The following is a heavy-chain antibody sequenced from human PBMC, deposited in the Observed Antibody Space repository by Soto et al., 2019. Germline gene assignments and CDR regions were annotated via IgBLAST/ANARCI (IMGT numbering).Heavy chain of an antibody. CDR3: ARDYYDSSGYDSFVDY. Sequence: WGSLRLSCAASGFTFSSYEMNWVRQAPGKGLEWVSYISSSGSTIYYADSVKGRFTISRDNAKNSLYLQMNSLRAEDTAVYYCARDYYDSSGYDSFVDYWGQGTLVTVSS. D-gene: IGHD3-22*01. CDR2: ISSSGSTI. CDR1: GFTFSSYE. J-gene: IGHJ4*02. V-gene: IGHV3-48*03.